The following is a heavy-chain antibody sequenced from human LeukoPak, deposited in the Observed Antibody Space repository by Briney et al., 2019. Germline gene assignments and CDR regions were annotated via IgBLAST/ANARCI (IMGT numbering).Heavy chain of an antibody. J-gene: IGHJ4*02. D-gene: IGHD1-26*01. CDR2: IYYSGST. V-gene: IGHV4-30-4*08. CDR3: ASLRAIATFGY. CDR1: GGSISSGDYY. Sequence: SETLSLTCTVSGGSISSGDYYWSWLRQPPGRGLEWIGYIYYSGSTYYNPSLKSRVTISVDTSKNQFSLKLSSVTAADTAVYYCASLRAIATFGYWGQGTLVTVSS.